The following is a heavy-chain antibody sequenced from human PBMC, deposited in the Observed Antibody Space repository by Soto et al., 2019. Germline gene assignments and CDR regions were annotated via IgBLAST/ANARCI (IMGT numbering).Heavy chain of an antibody. CDR2: VYHSGFV. CDR1: GDSITGRYW. D-gene: IGHD4-17*01. CDR3: AMTTVTYPDYFDF. J-gene: IGHJ4*02. V-gene: IGHV4-4*02. Sequence: SETLSLTCAVSGDSITGRYWWTWVRQPPGKGLEWIGEVYHSGFVSYNPSLKSRVTISVDKSKNQFSLNLASVTAADTAMYYCAMTTVTYPDYFDFWGQGALVTGSS.